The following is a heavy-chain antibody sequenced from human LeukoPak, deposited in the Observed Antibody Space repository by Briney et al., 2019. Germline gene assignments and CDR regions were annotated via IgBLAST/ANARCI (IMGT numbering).Heavy chain of an antibody. J-gene: IGHJ6*04. V-gene: IGHV1-3*01. Sequence: ASVKVSCKASGYTFTSYAMHWVRQAPGQRLEWMGWINACNGNTKYSQKFQGRVTITRDTSASTAYMELSSLRSEDTAVYYCARATRVSYGMDVWGKGTTVTVSS. CDR2: INACNGNT. CDR3: ARATRVSYGMDV. CDR1: GYTFTSYA. D-gene: IGHD3-10*01.